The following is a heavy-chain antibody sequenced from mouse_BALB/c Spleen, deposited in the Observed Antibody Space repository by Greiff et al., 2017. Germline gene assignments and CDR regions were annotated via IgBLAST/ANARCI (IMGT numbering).Heavy chain of an antibody. CDR1: GFTFNTYA. V-gene: IGHV10-3*03. Sequence: EVKLVESGGGLVQPKGSLKLSCAASGFTFNTYAMHWVCQAPGKGLEWVARIRSKSNNYATYYADSVKDRFTISRDDSQSMLYLQMNNLKTEDTAMYYCVRESYYAMDYWGQGTSVTVSS. J-gene: IGHJ4*01. CDR2: IRSKSNNYAT. CDR3: VRESYYAMDY.